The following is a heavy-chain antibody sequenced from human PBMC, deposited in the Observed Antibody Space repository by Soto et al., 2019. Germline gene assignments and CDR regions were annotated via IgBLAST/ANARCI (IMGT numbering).Heavy chain of an antibody. CDR1: GYTFTSYD. V-gene: IGHV1-8*01. Sequence: ASVKVSCKASGYTFTSYDINWVRQATGQGLEWRGWLNPNSGNTGYAQKFQGRVTMTRNTSISTAYMELSSLRSEDTAVYYCARGHTWGAGYGMDVWGQGTTVTVSS. CDR3: ARGHTWGAGYGMDV. J-gene: IGHJ6*02. D-gene: IGHD3-16*01. CDR2: LNPNSGNT.